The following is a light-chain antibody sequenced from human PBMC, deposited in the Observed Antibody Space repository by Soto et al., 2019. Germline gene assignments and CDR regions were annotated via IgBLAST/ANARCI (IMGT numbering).Light chain of an antibody. CDR1: SSDVGGYNY. V-gene: IGLV2-14*01. J-gene: IGLJ2*01. Sequence: QSVLTQPASVSGSPGQSISISCTGTSSDVGGYNYVSWYQQHPGKAPKLMIYDVTNRPSGISSRFSGSKSANTASLTISGLQAEDEADYYCGSYTRSSTVVFGGGTKVTVL. CDR3: GSYTRSSTVV. CDR2: DVT.